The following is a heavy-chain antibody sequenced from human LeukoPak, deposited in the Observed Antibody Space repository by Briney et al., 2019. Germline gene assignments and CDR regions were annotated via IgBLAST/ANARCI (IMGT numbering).Heavy chain of an antibody. CDR2: IKSKTDGGTT. V-gene: IGHV3-15*01. D-gene: IGHD2-21*02. J-gene: IGHJ4*02. Sequence: PGGSLRLSFAASGFTFSNAWMNWVRQAPGKGLEWVGRIKSKTDGGTTDYAAPVKGRFTISRDDSENTLYLQMNSLDTEDTAVYYCTTRSRSRLLSWAYWGQGTLVTVSS. CDR3: TTRSRSRLLSWAY. CDR1: GFTFSNAW.